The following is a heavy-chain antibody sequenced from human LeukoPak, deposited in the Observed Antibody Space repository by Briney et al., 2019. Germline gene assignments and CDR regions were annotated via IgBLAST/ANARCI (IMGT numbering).Heavy chain of an antibody. Sequence: GGSLRLSCAASGFTFSSYSMNWVRQAPGKGLEWVSSISSSSSYIYYADSVKGRFTISRDNAKNSLYLQMNSLRAEDTAVYYCARDRAAGARFDYWGQGTLVTVSS. CDR3: ARDRAAGARFDY. CDR1: GFTFSSYS. J-gene: IGHJ4*02. D-gene: IGHD6-19*01. V-gene: IGHV3-21*01. CDR2: ISSSSSYI.